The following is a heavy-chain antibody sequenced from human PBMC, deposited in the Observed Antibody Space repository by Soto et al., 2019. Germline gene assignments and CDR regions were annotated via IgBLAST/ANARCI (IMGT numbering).Heavy chain of an antibody. CDR2: ITLSGNTV. CDR3: ARVSWREKYGMDV. J-gene: IGHJ6*02. Sequence: QVQLVESGGGLVKPGGSLRLSCAASGFTFSDSYMSWNRQAPGKGLEWISYITLSGNTVYYADSLKARFTISRDNAKNSLYLQMSRLRAEDTAVYYCARVSWREKYGMDVWGQGTTGTVSS. V-gene: IGHV3-11*01. CDR1: GFTFSDSY.